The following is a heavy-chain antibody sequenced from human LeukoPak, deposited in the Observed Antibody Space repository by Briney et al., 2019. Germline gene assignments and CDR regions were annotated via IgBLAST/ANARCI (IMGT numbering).Heavy chain of an antibody. V-gene: IGHV1-69*13. CDR3: ARTSATVVTNYYYYYGMDV. D-gene: IGHD4-23*01. CDR2: IVPIFGTA. CDR1: GGTFSSYA. Sequence: SVKVSCKASGGTFSSYAISWVRQAPGQGLEWMGGIVPIFGTANYAQKFQGRVTITADESTSTAYMELSSLRSEDTAVYYCARTSATVVTNYYYYYGMDVWGQGTTVTVSS. J-gene: IGHJ6*02.